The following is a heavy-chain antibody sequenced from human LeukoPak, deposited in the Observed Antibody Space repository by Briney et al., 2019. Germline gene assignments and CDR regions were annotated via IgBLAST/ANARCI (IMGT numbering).Heavy chain of an antibody. CDR1: GGTFSSYT. V-gene: IGHV1-69*02. Sequence: ASVKVSCKASGGTFSSYTISWVRQAPGQGLEWMGRIIPILGIANYAQKFQGRVTITADKSTSTAYMELSSLRSEDTAVYYCARASVSTTATTGWGPWGQGTLVTVSS. J-gene: IGHJ5*02. CDR2: IIPILGIA. CDR3: ARASVSTTATTGWGP. D-gene: IGHD4-17*01.